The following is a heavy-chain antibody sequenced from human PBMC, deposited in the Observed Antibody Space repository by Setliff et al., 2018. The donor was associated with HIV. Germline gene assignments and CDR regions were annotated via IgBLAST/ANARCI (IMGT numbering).Heavy chain of an antibody. CDR3: ARIRSSTRALAGLDFLDY. V-gene: IGHV2-70*11. D-gene: IGHD6-19*01. J-gene: IGHJ4*02. CDR2: IDSDDDK. CDR1: GFSIVTLGMC. Sequence: SGPTLVNTTPTLTLTCTVSGFSIVTLGMCVDWIRQPPGNALEWLSRIDSDDDKYYTTSLMTGLTSSKDNSKNQVVLTRTNMCPLDTGTYYCARIRSSTRALAGLDFLDYWGQGTLVTVSS.